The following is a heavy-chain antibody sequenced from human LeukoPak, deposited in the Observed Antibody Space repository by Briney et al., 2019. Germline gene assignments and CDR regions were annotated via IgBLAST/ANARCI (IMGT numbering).Heavy chain of an antibody. CDR1: GFTFSDYY. Sequence: GGSLRLSCAASGFTFSDYYMSWIRQAPGKGLEWVASITPAGSEKYYANSMKGRFTISRDNAKNSLFLQMNSLRADDTGVYFCVSGGDSGYWGQGTLVTVSS. CDR2: ITPAGSEK. D-gene: IGHD2-21*02. CDR3: VSGGDSGY. V-gene: IGHV3-7*03. J-gene: IGHJ4*01.